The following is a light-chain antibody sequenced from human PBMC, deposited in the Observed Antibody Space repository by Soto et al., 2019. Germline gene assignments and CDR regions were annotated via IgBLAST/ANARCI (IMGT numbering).Light chain of an antibody. Sequence: EIVLTQSPGTRSLSPGERATLSCRASHSVSSTYLAWYQQNRGQAPRLLIYGASSRATGIPDRFSGSGSGTDGTLTISRLQKEDCAVYYCQQYGSSTSTFGQGTRLEIK. V-gene: IGKV3-20*01. CDR1: HSVSSTY. CDR3: QQYGSSTST. J-gene: IGKJ5*01. CDR2: GAS.